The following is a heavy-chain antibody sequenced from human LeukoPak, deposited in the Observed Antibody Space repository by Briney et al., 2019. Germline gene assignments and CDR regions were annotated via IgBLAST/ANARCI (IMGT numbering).Heavy chain of an antibody. D-gene: IGHD6-13*01. CDR1: GYTFTAYY. V-gene: IGHV1-2*02. J-gene: IGHJ4*02. CDR2: INPNSGAT. Sequence: ASVKVSCKASGYTFTAYYIHWMRQAPGQGLEWMGWINPNSGATYYAQMFQGRVTMTRDTSISTAYMELSSLRSDDTAVYYCARDGERRTPAAAGNGEVHYWGQGTLVTVSS. CDR3: ARDGERRTPAAAGNGEVHY.